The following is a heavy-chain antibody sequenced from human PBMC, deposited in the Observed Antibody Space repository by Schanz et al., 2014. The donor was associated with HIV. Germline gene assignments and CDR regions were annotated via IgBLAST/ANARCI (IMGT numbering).Heavy chain of an antibody. J-gene: IGHJ3*02. CDR2: VNHNGST. V-gene: IGHV4-34*01. CDR1: GASFSGYY. CDR3: ARELGYRRARLLGSDI. D-gene: IGHD7-27*01. Sequence: QVQLQQWGAGLLKPSETLSLTCAVYGASFSGYYWSWIRQPPGKGLEWIGEVNHNGSTNYNPSLKSGVPIAVDASKNQFSLTLRTAAAADTAVYYCARELGYRRARLLGSDIWGHGTMVTVSS.